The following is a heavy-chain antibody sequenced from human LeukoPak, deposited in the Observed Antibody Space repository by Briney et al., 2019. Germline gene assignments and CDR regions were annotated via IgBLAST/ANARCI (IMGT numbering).Heavy chain of an antibody. Sequence: PSETLSLTCSVSGYSISSGYYWGWIRQPPGKGLEWIGNIHHTGSTYYNPSLKSRVTISVDTSKNQFSLKLSSVTAADTAVYYCARFGYAKWELLRADYWGQGTLVTVSS. CDR3: ARFGYAKWELLRADY. CDR2: IHHTGST. D-gene: IGHD1-26*01. CDR1: GYSISSGYY. V-gene: IGHV4-38-2*02. J-gene: IGHJ4*02.